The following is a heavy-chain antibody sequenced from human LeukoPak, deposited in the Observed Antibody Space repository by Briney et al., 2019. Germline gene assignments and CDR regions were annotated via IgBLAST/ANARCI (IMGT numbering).Heavy chain of an antibody. CDR3: ARGLYSSSWCRSFGY. J-gene: IGHJ4*02. CDR1: GFTLSSYS. V-gene: IGHV3-48*01. CDR2: ISSSSSTI. Sequence: GGSLRLSCAASGFTLSSYSMNWVRQAPGKGLEWVSYISSSSSTIYYADSVKGRFTISRDNAKNSLYLQMNSLRAEDTAVYYCARGLYSSSWCRSFGYWGQGTLVTVSS. D-gene: IGHD6-13*01.